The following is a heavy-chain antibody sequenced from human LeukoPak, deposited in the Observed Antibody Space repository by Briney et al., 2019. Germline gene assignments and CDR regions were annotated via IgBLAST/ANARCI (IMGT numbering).Heavy chain of an antibody. Sequence: SETLSLTCAVSGGSISGGGYSWSWIRQPPGKGLEWIGYIYHSGSTYYNPSLKSRVTISVDRSKNQFSLKLSSVTAADTAVYYCARGGIAARTRLFDYWGQGTLVTVS. D-gene: IGHD6-6*01. CDR1: GGSISGGGYS. CDR2: IYHSGST. CDR3: ARGGIAARTRLFDY. V-gene: IGHV4-30-2*01. J-gene: IGHJ4*02.